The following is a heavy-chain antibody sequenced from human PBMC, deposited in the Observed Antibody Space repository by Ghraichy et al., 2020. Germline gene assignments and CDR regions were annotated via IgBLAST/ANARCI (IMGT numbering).Heavy chain of an antibody. D-gene: IGHD6-13*01. CDR1: GGSISSYY. J-gene: IGHJ5*02. Sequence: ESLNISCTVSGGSISSYYWSWIRQPPGKGLEWIGYIYYSGSTNYNPSLKSRVTISVDTSKNQFSLKLSSVTAADTAVYYCARLWSSSWRWFDPWGQGTLVTVSS. CDR3: ARLWSSSWRWFDP. V-gene: IGHV4-59*08. CDR2: IYYSGST.